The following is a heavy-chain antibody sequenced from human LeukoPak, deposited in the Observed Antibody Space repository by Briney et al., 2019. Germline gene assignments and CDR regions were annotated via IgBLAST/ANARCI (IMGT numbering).Heavy chain of an antibody. CDR1: GYTFTSYG. CDR3: ARVVGAKSDAFDI. J-gene: IGHJ3*02. CDR2: ISAYNGNT. D-gene: IGHD1-26*01. Sequence: ASVKVSCKASGYTFTSYGISWVRQAPGQGLEWMGWISAYNGNTNYARKLQGRVTMTTDTSTSTACMELRSLRSDGTAVYYCARVVGAKSDAFDIWGQGTTVTVSS. V-gene: IGHV1-18*01.